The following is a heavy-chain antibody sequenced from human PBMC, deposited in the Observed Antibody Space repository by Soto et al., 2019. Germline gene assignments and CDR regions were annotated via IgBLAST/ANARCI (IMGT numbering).Heavy chain of an antibody. J-gene: IGHJ6*02. CDR2: INAGNGNT. Sequence: GASVKVSCKASGYTFTSYAMHWVRQAPGQRLEWMGWINAGNGNTKYSQKFQGRVTITRDTSASTAYMELSSLRSEDTAVYYCARDGQWLVRIYYYYGMDVWGQGTTVTVSS. CDR1: GYTFTSYA. CDR3: ARDGQWLVRIYYYYGMDV. V-gene: IGHV1-3*01. D-gene: IGHD6-19*01.